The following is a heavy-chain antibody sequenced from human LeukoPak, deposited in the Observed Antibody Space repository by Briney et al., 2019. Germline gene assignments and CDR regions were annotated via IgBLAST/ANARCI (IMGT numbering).Heavy chain of an antibody. J-gene: IGHJ4*02. CDR2: INEDGSEK. CDR1: AFTFSRYW. Sequence: GGSLRLSCAASAFTFSRYWTTWVRQAPGKGLEWVANINEDGSEKYYLDSVRGRFTISRDNAKNSLYLQMDSLRAEDTAVYYCARGHTAVTRHFDFWGQGTLVTVSS. CDR3: ARGHTAVTRHFDF. V-gene: IGHV3-7*01. D-gene: IGHD4-17*01.